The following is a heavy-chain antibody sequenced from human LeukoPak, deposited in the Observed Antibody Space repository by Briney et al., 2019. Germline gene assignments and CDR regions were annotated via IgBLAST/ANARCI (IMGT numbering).Heavy chain of an antibody. CDR2: IIPIFGTA. J-gene: IGHJ4*02. CDR1: GGTFSSYA. D-gene: IGHD1-1*01. CDR3: ARDRGAGTPFCDY. V-gene: IGHV1-69*01. Sequence: GASVKVSCKASGGTFSSYAISWVRQAPGQGLEWMGGIIPIFGTANYAQKFQGRVTITADESTSTAYMELSSLRSEDTAVYYCARDRGAGTPFCDYWRQGTLVPVSS.